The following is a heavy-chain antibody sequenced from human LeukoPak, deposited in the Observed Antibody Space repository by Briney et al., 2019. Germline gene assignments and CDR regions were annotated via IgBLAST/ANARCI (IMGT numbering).Heavy chain of an antibody. CDR2: ISSSSRTSGSSTI. CDR1: GFTFSRYS. Sequence: GGSLRLSCAASGFTFSRYSMSWVRQAPGKGLEWVSYISSSSRTSGSSTIYYADSVKGRFTISRDNAKNSLYLQMNSLTDEDTAVYYCARGYITLVGGVTPFDYWGQGTLVTVSS. V-gene: IGHV3-48*02. J-gene: IGHJ4*02. D-gene: IGHD3-10*01. CDR3: ARGYITLVGGVTPFDY.